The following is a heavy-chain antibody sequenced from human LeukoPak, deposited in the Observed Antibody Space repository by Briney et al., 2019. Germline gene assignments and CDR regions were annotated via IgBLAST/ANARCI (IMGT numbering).Heavy chain of an antibody. Sequence: SETLSLTCTVSGGSTSSYYWSWIRQPPGKGLEWIGYIYYSGSTNYNPSLKSRVTISVDTSKNQFSLRLSSVTAADTAVYYCARGLGDHYDSIKTRFDPWGQGPLVTVS. CDR3: ARGLGDHYDSIKTRFDP. D-gene: IGHD3-22*01. J-gene: IGHJ5*02. CDR1: GGSTSSYY. CDR2: IYYSGST. V-gene: IGHV4-59*01.